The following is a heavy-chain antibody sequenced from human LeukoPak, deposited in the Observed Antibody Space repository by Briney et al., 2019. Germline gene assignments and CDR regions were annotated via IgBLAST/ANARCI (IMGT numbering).Heavy chain of an antibody. Sequence: GRSLRLSCAASGFTFSSYTMHWVRQAPGKGLEWVAVISYDGSNKYYADSVKGRFTISRDHSENTLFLQMNTLRAEDTAVYYCARDGGWNFGYWGQGALVTVSS. V-gene: IGHV3-30*04. CDR2: ISYDGSNK. D-gene: IGHD3-16*01. CDR3: ARDGGWNFGY. CDR1: GFTFSSYT. J-gene: IGHJ4*02.